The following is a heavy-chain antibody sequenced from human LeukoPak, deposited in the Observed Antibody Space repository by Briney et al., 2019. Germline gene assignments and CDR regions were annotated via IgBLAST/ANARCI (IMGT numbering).Heavy chain of an antibody. J-gene: IGHJ4*02. CDR1: GFTFSDYY. D-gene: IGHD6-13*01. CDR2: ISSSGSTI. CDR3: ARDPMPPIAAAGMILDY. V-gene: IGHV3-11*01. Sequence: GGSLRLSCAASGFTFSDYYMSWIRQAPGKGLEWVSYISSSGSTIYYADSVKGRFTISRDNAKNSLYLQMNSLRAEDTAVYYCARDPMPPIAAAGMILDYWGQGTLVTVSS.